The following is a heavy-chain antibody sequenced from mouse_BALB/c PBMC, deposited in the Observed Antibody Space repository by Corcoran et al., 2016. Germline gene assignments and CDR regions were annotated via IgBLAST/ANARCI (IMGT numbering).Heavy chain of an antibody. CDR1: VYSFTGYY. V-gene: IGHV1-26*01. D-gene: IGHD2-4*01. Sequence: EVQLQQSGPELVKPGASVKISCKASVYSFTGYYMHWVKQSHVKSLEWIGRINPYNGATSYNQNFKDKASLTVDKSSSTAYMELHSLTSEDSAVYYYARDYDYWYFDVWGAGTTVTVSS. J-gene: IGHJ1*01. CDR3: ARDYDYWYFDV. CDR2: INPYNGAT.